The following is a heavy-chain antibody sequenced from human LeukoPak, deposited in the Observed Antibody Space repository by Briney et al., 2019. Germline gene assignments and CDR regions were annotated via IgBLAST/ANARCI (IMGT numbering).Heavy chain of an antibody. V-gene: IGHV3-30*02. J-gene: IGHJ4*02. D-gene: IGHD6-19*01. CDR2: IRYDGSNK. Sequence: PGGSLRLSCAASGFTFSSYGMHWVRQAPGEGLEWVAFIRYDGSNKYYADSVKGRFTISRDNSKNTLYLQMNSLRAEDTAVYYCARDQIAVAGTRSYFDYWGQGTLVTVSS. CDR1: GFTFSSYG. CDR3: ARDQIAVAGTRSYFDY.